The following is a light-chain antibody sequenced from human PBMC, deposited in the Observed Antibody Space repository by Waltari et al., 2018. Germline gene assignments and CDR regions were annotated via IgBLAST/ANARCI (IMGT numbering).Light chain of an antibody. Sequence: EIVLTQSPATLSLSPGERATLSCRASKSISSYLAWYQQKPGQAPKLLIYDASHRATGIPARFIASGSWTDFTLTITSLEPEDFAVYYCQQRSSLPITFGQGTRLDIK. J-gene: IGKJ5*01. CDR2: DAS. CDR1: KSISSY. V-gene: IGKV3-11*01. CDR3: QQRSSLPIT.